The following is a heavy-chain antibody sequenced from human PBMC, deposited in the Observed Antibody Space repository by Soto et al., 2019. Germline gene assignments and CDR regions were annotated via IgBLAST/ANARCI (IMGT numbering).Heavy chain of an antibody. CDR3: ARHEAVAVAALGY. Sequence: PSETLSLTCTVSGGSISSSSYYWGWIRQPPGKGLEWIGSIYYSGSTYYNPSLKSRVTMSVDTSKNQFSLKLSSVTAADTAVYYCARHEAVAVAALGYWGQGTLVTVSS. CDR1: GGSISSSSYY. J-gene: IGHJ4*02. V-gene: IGHV4-39*01. CDR2: IYYSGST. D-gene: IGHD6-19*01.